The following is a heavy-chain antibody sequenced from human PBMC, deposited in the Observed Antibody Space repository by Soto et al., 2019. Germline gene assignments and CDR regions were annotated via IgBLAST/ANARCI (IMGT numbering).Heavy chain of an antibody. J-gene: IGHJ4*02. CDR1: GFTFITIG. CDR2: ISSSSSYI. V-gene: IGHV3-21*01. CDR3: ARFYDFWSGYYPYYFDY. D-gene: IGHD3-3*01. Sequence: EVQLVESGGGLVKLGGSLRLSFAPAGFTFITIGMNWVRKAPGKGRDGAPSISSSSSYIYYADSVKGRFTISRDNAKNSLYLQMNSLRAEDTAVYYCARFYDFWSGYYPYYFDYWGQGTLVTVSS.